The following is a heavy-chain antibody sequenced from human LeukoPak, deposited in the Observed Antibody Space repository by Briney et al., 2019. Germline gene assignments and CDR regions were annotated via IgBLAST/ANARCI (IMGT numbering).Heavy chain of an antibody. Sequence: PGGSLRLSCAASGFTVSSNYMSWVRQAPGKGLEWVSVIYSGGSTYYADSVKGRFTISRDNSKNTLYLQMNSLRAEDTAVYYCAREGSSGWYPETPGAFDIWGQGTVVTVSS. CDR2: IYSGGST. CDR3: AREGSSGWYPETPGAFDI. D-gene: IGHD6-19*01. CDR1: GFTVSSNY. V-gene: IGHV3-53*01. J-gene: IGHJ3*02.